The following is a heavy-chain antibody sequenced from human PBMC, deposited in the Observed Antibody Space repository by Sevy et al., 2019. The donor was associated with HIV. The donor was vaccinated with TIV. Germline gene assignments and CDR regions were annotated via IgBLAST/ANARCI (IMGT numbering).Heavy chain of an antibody. CDR3: ARAVAGVYYFDY. Sequence: QSQTLSLNCVISGDSVSRNGAAWNWIRQSPSRGLEWLGRSYYRSTWHKDYAISVKSRLTITPDTSKNQFFLQLNSVTPEDTAMYYCARAVAGVYYFDYWGQGTLVTVSS. D-gene: IGHD6-19*01. J-gene: IGHJ4*02. CDR2: SYYRSTWHK. V-gene: IGHV6-1*01. CDR1: GDSVSRNGAA.